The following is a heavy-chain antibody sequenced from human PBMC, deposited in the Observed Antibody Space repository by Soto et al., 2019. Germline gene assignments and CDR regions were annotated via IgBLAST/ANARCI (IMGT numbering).Heavy chain of an antibody. CDR2: ISSSSSYI. D-gene: IGHD4-4*01. CDR1: GFTFSSYS. Sequence: PGGSLRLSCAASGFTFSSYSMNWVRQAPGKGLEWVSSISSSSSYIYYADSVKGRFTISRDNAKNSLYLQMNSLRAEDTAVYYCVSDYSNYAWSDYWGQGTLVTVSS. J-gene: IGHJ4*02. V-gene: IGHV3-21*01. CDR3: VSDYSNYAWSDY.